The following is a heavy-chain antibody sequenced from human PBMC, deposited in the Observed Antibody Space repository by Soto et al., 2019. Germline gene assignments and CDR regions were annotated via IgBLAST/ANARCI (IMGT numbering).Heavy chain of an antibody. D-gene: IGHD3-22*01. CDR1: GYTFTGYY. J-gene: IGHJ3*02. Sequence: ASVKVSCKASGYTFTGYYMHWVRQAPGQGLEWMGWINPNSGGTNYAQKFQGWVTMTRDTSISTAYIELSRLRSDDTAVYYCALTYYYDSSGSKTRYAFDIWGQGTMVTVSS. CDR3: ALTYYYDSSGSKTRYAFDI. V-gene: IGHV1-2*04. CDR2: INPNSGGT.